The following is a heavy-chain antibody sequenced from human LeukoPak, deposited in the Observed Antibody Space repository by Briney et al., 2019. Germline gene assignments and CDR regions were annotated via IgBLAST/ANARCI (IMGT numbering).Heavy chain of an antibody. V-gene: IGHV3-23*01. CDR3: AKGHRSGWYYLDY. CDR2: IGAGGTFT. J-gene: IGHJ4*02. D-gene: IGHD6-19*01. CDR1: GFTFSSYA. Sequence: GGSLRLSCTASGFTFSSYAMNWVRQAPGKGLEWVSGIGAGGTFTYYADSVKGRFTIFRDNSRNTLYLQMNSLRAEDTAVYYCAKGHRSGWYYLDYWGQGTLVTVSS.